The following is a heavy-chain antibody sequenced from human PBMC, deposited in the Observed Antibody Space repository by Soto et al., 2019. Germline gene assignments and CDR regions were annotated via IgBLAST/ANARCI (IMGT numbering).Heavy chain of an antibody. CDR2: IIHSGSA. J-gene: IGHJ5*02. D-gene: IGHD2-15*01. CDR1: GGSFNDYN. V-gene: IGHV4-34*12. CDR3: ARQCRGVTCHWFVP. Sequence: PSETLSLTCAVYGGSFNDYNWSWIRQPPGKGLEWIGEIIHSGSATYNPSLKSRVSISVDTSKAQFSLKLMFVTAADSAVYYCARQCRGVTCHWFVPWGQGTLVTVSS.